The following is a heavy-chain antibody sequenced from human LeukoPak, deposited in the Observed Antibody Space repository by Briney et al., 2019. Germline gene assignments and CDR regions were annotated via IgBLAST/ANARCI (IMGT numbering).Heavy chain of an antibody. Sequence: GGSVRLSCAASGFTFDDYTMHWVRQAPGKGLEWVSLISWDGGSTYYADSVKGRFTISRDNSKNSLYLQMNSLRTEDTALYYCAAGAESSSFDYWGQGTLVTVSS. CDR1: GFTFDDYT. V-gene: IGHV3-43*01. D-gene: IGHD6-13*01. J-gene: IGHJ4*02. CDR3: AAGAESSSFDY. CDR2: ISWDGGST.